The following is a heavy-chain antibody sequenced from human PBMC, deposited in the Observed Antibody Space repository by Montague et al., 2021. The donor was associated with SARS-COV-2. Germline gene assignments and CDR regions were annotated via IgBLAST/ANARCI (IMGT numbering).Heavy chain of an antibody. D-gene: IGHD1-1*01. CDR1: GGSFSDYH. CDR2: INYGGST. V-gene: IGHV4-34*01. CDR3: ARGAPGY. Sequence: SETLSLTCAVYGGSFSDYHWTWIRQSPGGGLEWIGQINYGGSTKYNPSLRSRVTILIDTSKNQSSLKLTSVTAADTAGYYCARGAPGYWGQGTLVTVS. J-gene: IGHJ4*02.